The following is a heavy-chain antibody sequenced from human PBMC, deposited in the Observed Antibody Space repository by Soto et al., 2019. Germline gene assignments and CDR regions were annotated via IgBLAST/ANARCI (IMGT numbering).Heavy chain of an antibody. D-gene: IGHD3-16*02. CDR2: INHSGST. J-gene: IGHJ4*01. Sequence: SETLSLTCAFYVGSFSGYYWSCIRQPPGKGLEWIGEINHSGSTNYNPSLKSRVTISVDTSKNQFSLKLSSVTAADTAVYYCARGKLSDYVWGSYSYHFVYWGHGTVVXVS. CDR1: VGSFSGYY. V-gene: IGHV4-34*01. CDR3: ARGKLSDYVWGSYSYHFVY.